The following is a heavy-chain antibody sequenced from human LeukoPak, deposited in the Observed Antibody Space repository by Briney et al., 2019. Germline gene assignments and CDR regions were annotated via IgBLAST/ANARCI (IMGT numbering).Heavy chain of an antibody. CDR1: GFSFSNYA. V-gene: IGHV3-30*02. J-gene: IGHJ4*02. Sequence: GGSLRLSCAASGFSFSNYAMHWVRQAPGKGLKWVAFIRYDGSNTYYADSVKGRFTISRDNSKNTLYLQMNSLRADDTAVYYCAKANSSTWYDYWGQGTLVTVSS. CDR3: AKANSSTWYDY. D-gene: IGHD6-13*01. CDR2: IRYDGSNT.